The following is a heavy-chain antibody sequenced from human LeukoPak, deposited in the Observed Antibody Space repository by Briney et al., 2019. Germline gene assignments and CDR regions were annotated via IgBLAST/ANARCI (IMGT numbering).Heavy chain of an antibody. V-gene: IGHV4-34*01. D-gene: IGHD3-10*01. J-gene: IGHJ5*02. CDR1: GGSFSGYY. Sequence: SETLSLTCAVYGGSFSGYYWSWIRQPPGKGLEWIGEINHSGSTNYNPSLKSRVTISVDTSKNQFSLKLSSVTAADTAVYYCARANGITMVRGVPKRIQLPAGWFDPWGQGTLVTVSS. CDR3: ARANGITMVRGVPKRIQLPAGWFDP. CDR2: INHSGST.